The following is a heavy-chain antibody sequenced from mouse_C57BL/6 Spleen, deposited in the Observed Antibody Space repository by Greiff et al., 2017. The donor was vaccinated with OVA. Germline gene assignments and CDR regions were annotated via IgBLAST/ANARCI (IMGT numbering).Heavy chain of an antibody. CDR2: INPSSGYT. CDR1: GYTFTSYT. J-gene: IGHJ2*01. CDR3: ARGPGTSCDY. V-gene: IGHV1-4*01. Sequence: QVQLQQSGAELARPGASVTMSCKASGYTFTSYTMHWVKQRPGQGLEWIGYINPSSGYTKYNQKFKVKATLTANRSSSTAYMQLSTLTSEDSAVYYCARGPGTSCDYWGQGTTLTVSS. D-gene: IGHD4-1*01.